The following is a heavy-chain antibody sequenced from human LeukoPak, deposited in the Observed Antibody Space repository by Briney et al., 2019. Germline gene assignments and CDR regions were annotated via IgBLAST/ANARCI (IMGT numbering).Heavy chain of an antibody. J-gene: IGHJ6*02. Sequence: SETLSLTCSVSGGSISSYYWSWIRQPPGKGLEWIGEINHSGSTNYHPSLRSRVTIPVYTSKNQFSLKLSSVTAADTAVYYCARVPAPLNYYYGMDVWGQGTTVTLSS. CDR3: ARVPAPLNYYYGMDV. CDR2: INHSGST. CDR1: GGSISSYY. V-gene: IGHV4-34*01.